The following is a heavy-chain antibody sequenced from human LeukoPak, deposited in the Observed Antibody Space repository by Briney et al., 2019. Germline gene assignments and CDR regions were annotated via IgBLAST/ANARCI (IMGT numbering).Heavy chain of an antibody. CDR1: GFTFSSYA. Sequence: GRSLRLSCAASGFTFSSYAMSWVRQAPGKGLEWVSAISGSGGSTYYADSVKGRFTISRDNSKNTLYLQMNSLRAEDTAVYYCAKLSWTVGATLNFDYWGQGTLVTVSS. D-gene: IGHD1-26*01. CDR3: AKLSWTVGATLNFDY. V-gene: IGHV3-23*01. J-gene: IGHJ4*02. CDR2: ISGSGGST.